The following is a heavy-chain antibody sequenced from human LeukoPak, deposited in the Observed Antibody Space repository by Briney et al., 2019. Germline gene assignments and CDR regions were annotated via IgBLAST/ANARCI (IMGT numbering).Heavy chain of an antibody. J-gene: IGHJ4*02. CDR1: GFTFSSYG. CDR2: IWYDGSNK. CDR3: ARGVVRRFWVDY. D-gene: IGHD3-10*01. V-gene: IGHV3-33*01. Sequence: TGGSLRLSCAASGFTFSSYGMHCVRQAPGKGLEWVAVIWYDGSNKYYADSVKGRFTISRDNSKNTLYLQMNSLRAEDTAVYYCARGVVRRFWVDYWGQGTLVTVSS.